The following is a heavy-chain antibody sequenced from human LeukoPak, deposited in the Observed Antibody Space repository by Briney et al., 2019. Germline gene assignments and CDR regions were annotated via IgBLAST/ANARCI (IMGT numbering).Heavy chain of an antibody. Sequence: SGPTLAHPTPALTLTFSFYGFSRSTSGVGVGWIRQPPGKALGWLELNYWDDHKRNIPSLNSTLTITNNTSKTQVVLTMNNMDPVDTATYYCTHAVTTSAYGLDVWGQGTTVTVSS. D-gene: IGHD4-17*01. J-gene: IGHJ6*02. CDR3: THAVTTSAYGLDV. CDR1: GFSRSTSGVG. V-gene: IGHV2-5*02. CDR2: NYWDDHK.